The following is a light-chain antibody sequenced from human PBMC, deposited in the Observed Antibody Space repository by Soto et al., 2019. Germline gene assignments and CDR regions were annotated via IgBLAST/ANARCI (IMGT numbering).Light chain of an antibody. CDR3: QQYDTHPRT. Sequence: IQMTQSPSSLSASVGDRVTITCRPSQSISRWLAWDQQKPGKAPKLLIYDASSLESGVPSRFSGSGSGTDFTLTISGLQPNDFATYYCQQYDTHPRTFGQGTMV. CDR2: DAS. CDR1: QSISRW. J-gene: IGKJ1*01. V-gene: IGKV1-5*01.